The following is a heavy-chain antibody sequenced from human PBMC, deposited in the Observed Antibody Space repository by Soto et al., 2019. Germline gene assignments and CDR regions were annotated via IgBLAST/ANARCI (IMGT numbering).Heavy chain of an antibody. CDR2: FYYSGST. Sequence: TSETLSLTCTVSGGSISSGGYYWSWLRQHPGKGLEWIGYFYYSGSTYYNPSLKSRVTISVDTSKNQFSLKLSSVTAADTAVYYCARQKSAAFDIWGQGTMVTVSS. J-gene: IGHJ3*02. CDR3: ARQKSAAFDI. CDR1: GGSISSGGYY. V-gene: IGHV4-31*03.